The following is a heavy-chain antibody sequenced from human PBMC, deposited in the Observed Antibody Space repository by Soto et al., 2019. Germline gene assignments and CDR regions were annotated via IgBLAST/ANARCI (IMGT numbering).Heavy chain of an antibody. V-gene: IGHV1-18*01. CDR1: GYSFTNYG. D-gene: IGHD6-19*01. CDR3: ARDRGVAPPVAGNTHYYYYMDV. CDR2: ISAFNGNT. Sequence: QDRLLQSGAEVKKPGASVTVSCKASGYSFTNYGITWVRQAPGQGLEWMGWISAFNGNTHYAQKLQGRVTMTTDAYTSTAYMQLRSLRSDDTAVYYCARDRGVAPPVAGNTHYYYYMDVWGKGTTVTVSS. J-gene: IGHJ6*03.